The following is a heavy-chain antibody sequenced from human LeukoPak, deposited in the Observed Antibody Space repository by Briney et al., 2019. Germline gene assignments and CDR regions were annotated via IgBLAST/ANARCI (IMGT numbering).Heavy chain of an antibody. J-gene: IGHJ5*02. CDR1: EYDFANYW. Sequence: GESLRISCKGSEYDFANYWIGWVRQMPGKGLEWMGIVYPAGSRIHYSPSFQGQVTMSVDRSISTAYLQWTSLKASDTAMYFCARRKFSDTWFDPWGQGTLDTVSS. CDR2: VYPAGSRI. D-gene: IGHD1-14*01. V-gene: IGHV5-51*01. CDR3: ARRKFSDTWFDP.